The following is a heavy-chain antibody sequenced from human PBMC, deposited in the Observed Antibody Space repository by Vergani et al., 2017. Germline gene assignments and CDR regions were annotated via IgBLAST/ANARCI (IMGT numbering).Heavy chain of an antibody. D-gene: IGHD3-3*01. V-gene: IGHV2-5*01. Sequence: QITLKESGPTLVKPTQTLTLTCTFSGFSLSTSGVGVGWIRQPPGKALEWLAVIYWNDDKRYSPSLKTRLTITKDTSKNQVVLTMTNMDPVDTGTYYCAHSSLTIFGVVASTDVWGKGTTVTVSS. CDR2: IYWNDDK. CDR1: GFSLSTSGVG. CDR3: AHSSLTIFGVVASTDV. J-gene: IGHJ6*04.